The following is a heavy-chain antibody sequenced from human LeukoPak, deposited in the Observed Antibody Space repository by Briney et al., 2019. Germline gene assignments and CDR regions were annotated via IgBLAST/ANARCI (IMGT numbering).Heavy chain of an antibody. J-gene: IGHJ3*02. CDR1: GGTFSSYA. CDR2: IIPIFGTA. V-gene: IGHV1-69*06. D-gene: IGHD4-17*01. Sequence: SVKVSCKASGGTFSSYAISWVRQAPGQGLEWMGGIIPIFGTANYAQKFRGRVTITADKSTSTAYMELSSLRSEDTAVYYCASRKEKTTVTTTFYAFDIWGQGTMVTVSS. CDR3: ASRKEKTTVTTTFYAFDI.